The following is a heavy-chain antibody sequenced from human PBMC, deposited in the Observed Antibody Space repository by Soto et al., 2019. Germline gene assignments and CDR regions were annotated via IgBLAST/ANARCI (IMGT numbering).Heavy chain of an antibody. CDR3: ASHHSSGWYCFDY. CDR1: GCSISSYY. J-gene: IGHJ4*02. Sequence: SETLSLTCTFSGCSISSYYWSWIRQPPGKGLEWIGYIYYSGSTNYNPSLKSRVTISVDTSKNQFSLKLSSVTAADTAVYYCASHHSSGWYCFDYWGQGTLVTVSS. D-gene: IGHD6-19*01. CDR2: IYYSGST. V-gene: IGHV4-59*08.